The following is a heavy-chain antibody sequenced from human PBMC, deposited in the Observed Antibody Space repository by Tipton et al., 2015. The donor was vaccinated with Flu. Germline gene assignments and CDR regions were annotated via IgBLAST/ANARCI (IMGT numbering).Heavy chain of an antibody. CDR3: ARDHRRLRGGGWFDP. CDR1: ESTFSDSA. J-gene: IGHJ5*02. V-gene: IGHV3-30*04. D-gene: IGHD3-10*01. Sequence: QVQLVQSGGGVVQPGRSLGLSCAASESTFSDSAMHWVRQAPGKGLEWVAIISSDGSDKYYADSVKGRFTISRDNSKNTLYLQMNSLRAEDTAVYYCARDHRRLRGGGWFDPWGQGTLVTVSS. CDR2: ISSDGSDK.